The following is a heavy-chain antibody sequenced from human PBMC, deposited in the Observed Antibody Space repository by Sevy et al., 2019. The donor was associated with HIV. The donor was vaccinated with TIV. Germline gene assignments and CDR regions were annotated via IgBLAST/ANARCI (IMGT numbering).Heavy chain of an antibody. Sequence: GGSLRLSCAASGFTFSSYGMHWVRQAPGNGLEWVALIWFDGSNTYYADSVKGRFTISRDIAKNTLHLQMNSLRGEDTAVYYCARDLEFYDNGDYGPAFMPDYWGQRTLVTVSS. J-gene: IGHJ4*02. D-gene: IGHD4-17*01. CDR1: GFTFSSYG. CDR2: IWFDGSNT. V-gene: IGHV3-33*01. CDR3: ARDLEFYDNGDYGPAFMPDY.